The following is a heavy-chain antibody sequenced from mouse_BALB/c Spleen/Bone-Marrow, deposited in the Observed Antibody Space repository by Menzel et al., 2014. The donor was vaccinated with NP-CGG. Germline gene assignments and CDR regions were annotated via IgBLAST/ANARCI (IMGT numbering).Heavy chain of an antibody. D-gene: IGHD3-3*01. Sequence: VQLQQSGAELVKPGASVKLSCKASGYTFTSYWMHWVKQRPGQGLEWIGEINPSNGRTNYNEKFKSKATLTVDKSSSTAYMQLSSLTSEDSAVYYCAGGRGYFDYWGQGTTL. V-gene: IGHV1S81*02. J-gene: IGHJ2*01. CDR1: GYTFTSYW. CDR3: AGGRGYFDY. CDR2: INPSNGRT.